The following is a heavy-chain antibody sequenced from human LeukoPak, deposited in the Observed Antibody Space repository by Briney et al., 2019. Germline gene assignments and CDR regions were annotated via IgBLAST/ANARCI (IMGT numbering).Heavy chain of an antibody. V-gene: IGHV3-30*02. CDR1: GFTFSSYG. J-gene: IGHJ4*02. CDR2: IRYDGSNK. CDR3: AKNVYRYYDFWNGYYGYFDY. D-gene: IGHD3-3*01. Sequence: GGSLRLSCAASGFTFSSYGMHWVRQAPGKGLEWVAFIRYDGSNKYYADSVKGRFTISRDNSKNTLYLQMNSLRAEDTAVYYCAKNVYRYYDFWNGYYGYFDYWGQGTLVTVSS.